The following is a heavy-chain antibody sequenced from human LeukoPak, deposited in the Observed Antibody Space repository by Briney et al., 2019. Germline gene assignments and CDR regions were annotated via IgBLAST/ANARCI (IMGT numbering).Heavy chain of an antibody. CDR2: ISYDGSNK. J-gene: IGHJ6*02. CDR1: GFTFSSYA. D-gene: IGHD3-22*01. CDR3: ARDSYDSSGYSFAYYYYGMDV. V-gene: IGHV3-30-3*01. Sequence: GRSLRLSCAASGFTFSSYAMHWVRQAPGKGLEWVAVISYDGSNKYYADSVKGRFTISRDNSKNTLYLQMNSLRAEDTAVYYCARDSYDSSGYSFAYYYYGMDVWGQGTTVTASS.